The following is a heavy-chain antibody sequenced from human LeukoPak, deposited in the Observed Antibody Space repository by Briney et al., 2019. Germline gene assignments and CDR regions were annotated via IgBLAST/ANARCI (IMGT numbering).Heavy chain of an antibody. Sequence: GGSLRLSCAASGFTFSSYEMNWVRQAPGKGLEWVSAISGSGVSTYYADSVRGRFTISRDNSKNMLYLQMNSLRAEDTALYYCAKDAMVRGAFDYWGQGTLVTVSP. CDR3: AKDAMVRGAFDY. CDR2: ISGSGVST. CDR1: GFTFSSYE. V-gene: IGHV3-23*01. D-gene: IGHD3-10*01. J-gene: IGHJ4*02.